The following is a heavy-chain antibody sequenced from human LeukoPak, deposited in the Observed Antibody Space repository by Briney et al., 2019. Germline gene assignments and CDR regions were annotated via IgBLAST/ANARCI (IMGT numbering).Heavy chain of an antibody. V-gene: IGHV4-59*08. CDR3: ARHTSSWFDP. Sequence: TSETLSLTCTVSGGSISSYYWSWIRQPPGKGLEWIGYIYYSGSTNYNPSLKSRVTISVDTSKNQFSLKLSSVTAADTAVYYCARHTSSWFDPWGQGTLVTVSS. CDR2: IYYSGST. CDR1: GGSISSYY. J-gene: IGHJ5*02.